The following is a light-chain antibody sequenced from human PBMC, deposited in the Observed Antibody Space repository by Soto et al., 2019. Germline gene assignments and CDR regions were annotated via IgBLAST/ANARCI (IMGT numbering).Light chain of an antibody. CDR3: HQYNTYVLT. Sequence: DIQMTQSPSSLSASVGDRVTITCRASQGISNYLAWYQQKPGKAPQLLIHKASSLADGVPSRFSGRGSGTEFTLTISSLRPDDFATYYCHQYNTYVLTFGGGTKVDIK. V-gene: IGKV1-5*03. CDR1: QGISNY. J-gene: IGKJ4*01. CDR2: KAS.